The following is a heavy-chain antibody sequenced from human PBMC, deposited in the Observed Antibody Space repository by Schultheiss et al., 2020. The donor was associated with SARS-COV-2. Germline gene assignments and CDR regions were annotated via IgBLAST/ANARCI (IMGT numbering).Heavy chain of an antibody. V-gene: IGHV4-39*07. CDR2: IYYSGST. J-gene: IGHJ4*02. CDR1: GGSISSYY. CDR3: ARSEYSSLDY. Sequence: SETLSLTCTVSGGSISSYYWGWIRQPPGKGLEWIGSIYYSGSTYYNPSLKSRVTISVDTSKNQFSLKLSSVTAADTAVYYCARSEYSSLDYWGQGTLVTVSS. D-gene: IGHD6-6*01.